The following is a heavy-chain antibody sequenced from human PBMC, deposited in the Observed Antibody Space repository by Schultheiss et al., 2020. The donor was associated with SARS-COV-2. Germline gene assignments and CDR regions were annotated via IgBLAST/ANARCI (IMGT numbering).Heavy chain of an antibody. J-gene: IGHJ4*02. V-gene: IGHV3-64D*06. D-gene: IGHD4-23*01. Sequence: GESLKISCAASGFTFSSYAMHWVRQAPGKGLEYVSTISSNGGSTYYADSVKGRFTISRDNSKNTLYLQMSSLRAEDTAVYYCARDLGGGTDYWGQGTLVTVSS. CDR2: ISSNGGST. CDR3: ARDLGGGTDY. CDR1: GFTFSSYA.